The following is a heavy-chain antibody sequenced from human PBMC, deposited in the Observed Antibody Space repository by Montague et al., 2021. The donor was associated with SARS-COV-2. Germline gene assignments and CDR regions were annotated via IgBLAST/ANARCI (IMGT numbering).Heavy chain of an antibody. D-gene: IGHD3-10*01. V-gene: IGHV3-11*03. J-gene: IGHJ6*02. Sequence: SLRLSCAASGFTFSDCYMTWIRQAPGKGLEWLSYISTRSTYTNYADSVKGRFTISRDDAKNSLYLQMNSLRAEDTAVYYCASFTMVRGAPGYGMDVWGQGTTVTVSS. CDR1: GFTFSDCY. CDR2: ISTRSTYT. CDR3: ASFTMVRGAPGYGMDV.